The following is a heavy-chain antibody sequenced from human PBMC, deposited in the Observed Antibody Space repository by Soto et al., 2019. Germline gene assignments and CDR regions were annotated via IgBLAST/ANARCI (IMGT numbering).Heavy chain of an antibody. CDR1: GFTFSSFV. D-gene: IGHD3-16*01. CDR3: ARQSPVHYELDY. Sequence: QVQLVESGGGVVQPGRSLRLSCAASGFTFSSFVMHWVRQAPGKGLEWVAIISNDGNSKHYADSLRGRFTISRDNSKNTLYLQMNSLRAEDTAVYYCARQSPVHYELDYWGQGTLVTVSS. CDR2: ISNDGNSK. V-gene: IGHV3-30-3*01. J-gene: IGHJ4*02.